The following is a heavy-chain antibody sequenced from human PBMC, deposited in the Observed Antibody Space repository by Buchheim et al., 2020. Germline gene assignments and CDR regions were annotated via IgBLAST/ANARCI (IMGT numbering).Heavy chain of an antibody. CDR3: DSDRSGWYYIDV. CDR1: DFDFNSYD. D-gene: IGHD6-19*01. J-gene: IGHJ4*02. CDR2: ITSGGCTT. Sequence: EAQLVESGGGLVQPGGSLRLSCAASDFDFNSYDMNWVRQAPGKGLEWVAFITSGGCTTYYADSLEGRFTISRDNAENSLFLHSTSLMAEDTGVYYCDSDRSGWYYIDVWGQGT. V-gene: IGHV3-48*03.